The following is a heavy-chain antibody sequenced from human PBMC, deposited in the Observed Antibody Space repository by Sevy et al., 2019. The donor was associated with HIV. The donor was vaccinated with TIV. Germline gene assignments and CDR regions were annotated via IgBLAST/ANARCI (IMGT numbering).Heavy chain of an antibody. CDR1: GFTFSSYG. D-gene: IGHD3-22*01. CDR2: ISYDGSNK. J-gene: IGHJ6*02. V-gene: IGHV3-30*03. Sequence: GGSLRLSCAASGFTFSSYGMHWVRQAPGKGLEWVAVISYDGSNKYYADSVKGRFTISRDNSKNTLYLQMNSLRAEDTAVYYCAMGNYYDSRGRGGGYYYGMDVWGQGTTVTVSS. CDR3: AMGNYYDSRGRGGGYYYGMDV.